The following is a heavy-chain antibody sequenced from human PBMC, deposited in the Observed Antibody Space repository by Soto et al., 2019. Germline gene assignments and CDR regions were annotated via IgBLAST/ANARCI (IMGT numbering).Heavy chain of an antibody. CDR3: AIGSGGYYGSGSYHNWFDP. V-gene: IGHV4-31*03. D-gene: IGHD3-10*01. CDR1: GGSISSGGYY. Sequence: QVQLQESGPGLVKPSQTLSLTCTVSGGSISSGGYYWSWIRQHPGKGLEWIGYIYYSGSTYYNPSLKSRVTISVDTSKNQFSLKLSSVTAADTAVYYCAIGSGGYYGSGSYHNWFDPWGQGTLVTVSS. J-gene: IGHJ5*02. CDR2: IYYSGST.